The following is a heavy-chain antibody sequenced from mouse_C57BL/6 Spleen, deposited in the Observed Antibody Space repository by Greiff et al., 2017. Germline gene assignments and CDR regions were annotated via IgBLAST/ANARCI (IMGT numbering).Heavy chain of an antibody. J-gene: IGHJ2*01. CDR2: IDPSDSYT. V-gene: IGHV1-69*01. Sequence: QVQLQQPGAELVMPGASVKLSCKASGYTFTSYWMHWVKQRPGQGLEWIGEIDPSDSYTNYNQKFKGKSTLTVDKSSSTADMQLSSLTSEDSAVYYCARITGPFDDWGQGTTLTVSS. D-gene: IGHD4-1*01. CDR1: GYTFTSYW. CDR3: ARITGPFDD.